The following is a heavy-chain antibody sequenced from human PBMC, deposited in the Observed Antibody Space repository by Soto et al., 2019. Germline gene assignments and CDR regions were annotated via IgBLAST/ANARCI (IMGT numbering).Heavy chain of an antibody. J-gene: IGHJ4*02. CDR1: GFTFSDYY. CDR2: ISSSGSTI. D-gene: IGHD5-12*01. V-gene: IGHV3-11*01. Sequence: GGSLRLSCAASGFTFSDYYMSWIRQAPGKGLEWVSYISSSGSTIYYADSVKGRFTISRDNAKNSLYLQMDSLRAEDTAVYYWAREVYSGYDYFGYWGQGTLVTVSS. CDR3: AREVYSGYDYFGY.